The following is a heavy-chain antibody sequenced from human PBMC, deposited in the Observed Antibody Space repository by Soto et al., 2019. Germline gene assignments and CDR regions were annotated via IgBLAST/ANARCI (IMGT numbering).Heavy chain of an antibody. CDR3: ARDRGAYAY. V-gene: IGHV3-7*03. J-gene: IGHJ4*02. D-gene: IGHD1-26*01. CDR1: GLTFSTYW. Sequence: PGGSLRLSCAASGLTFSTYWMGWVRQAPGKGLEWVANINQDGSEKNYVDSVKGRFTISRDNAKNSLYLQMNSLRAEDTAVYYCARDRGAYAYWGQGTLVTVSS. CDR2: INQDGSEK.